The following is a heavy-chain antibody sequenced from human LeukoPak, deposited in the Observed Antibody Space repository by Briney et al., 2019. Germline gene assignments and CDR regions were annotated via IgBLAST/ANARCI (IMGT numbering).Heavy chain of an antibody. D-gene: IGHD5-18*01. J-gene: IGHJ4*02. CDR3: AGGTGYSYGVDY. Sequence: PSETLSLTCAVYGGSFSGYYWSWIRQPPGKGLEWIGEINHSGSTNYNPSLKSRVTISVDTSKNQFSLKLSSVTAADTAVYYCAGGTGYSYGVDYWGQGTLVTVSS. CDR1: GGSFSGYY. CDR2: INHSGST. V-gene: IGHV4-34*01.